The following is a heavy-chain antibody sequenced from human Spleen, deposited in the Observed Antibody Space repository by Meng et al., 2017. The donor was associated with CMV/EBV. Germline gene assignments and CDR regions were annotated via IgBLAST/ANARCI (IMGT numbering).Heavy chain of an antibody. J-gene: IGHJ5*02. CDR2: LSFDGRTA. Sequence: LSLTCAASGFTFNTLAMHWIRQAPGKGLEWVAALSFDGRTAYYADSVKGHFTISRDNSRNTLYLELKSLRVEDTAVYYCARPAAVYTTSSLSFDPWGQGTLVTVSS. V-gene: IGHV3-30*04. CDR1: GFTFNTLA. CDR3: ARPAAVYTTSSLSFDP. D-gene: IGHD2-2*02.